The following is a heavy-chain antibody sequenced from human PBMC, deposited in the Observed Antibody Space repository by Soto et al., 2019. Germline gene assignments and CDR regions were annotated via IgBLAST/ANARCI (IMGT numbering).Heavy chain of an antibody. CDR3: VTWGGIEARNLDH. V-gene: IGHV3-64D*06. J-gene: IGHJ4*02. Sequence: GGSLRLSCSASGFPFSNHAMHWVRQAPGKGLEYVSAINYNGGTTYYVDSVKGRFTISRDNSKNTLYLQMSSLKVEDTAMYHCVTWGGIEARNLDHWGQGTLVTVAS. D-gene: IGHD6-6*01. CDR2: INYNGGTT. CDR1: GFPFSNHA.